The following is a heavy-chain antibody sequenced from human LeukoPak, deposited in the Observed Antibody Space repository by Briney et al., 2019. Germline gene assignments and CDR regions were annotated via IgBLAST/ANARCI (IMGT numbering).Heavy chain of an antibody. CDR1: GGSISSSSYY. J-gene: IGHJ4*02. V-gene: IGHV4-61*05. CDR3: ARLAAGIGSFDY. CDR2: IYYSGST. D-gene: IGHD6-13*01. Sequence: SETLSLTCTVSGGSISSSSYYWGWIRQPPGKGLEWIGYIYYSGSTNYNPSLKSRVTISVDTSKNQFSLKLSSVTAADTAVYYCARLAAGIGSFDYWGQGTLVTVSS.